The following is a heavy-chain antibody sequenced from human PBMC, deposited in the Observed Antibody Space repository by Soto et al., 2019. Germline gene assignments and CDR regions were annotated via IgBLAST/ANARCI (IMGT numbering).Heavy chain of an antibody. Sequence: QVQLVESGGGVVQPGRSLRLSCAASGFTFSSYGMHWVRQAPGKGLEWVAVIWYDGSNKYCADSVKGRFTISGDNSKNTLYLQMNRLRAEDTAVYYCARWGIAAGDYWGQGTLVTVSS. J-gene: IGHJ4*02. CDR3: ARWGIAAGDY. V-gene: IGHV3-33*01. D-gene: IGHD6-13*01. CDR1: GFTFSSYG. CDR2: IWYDGSNK.